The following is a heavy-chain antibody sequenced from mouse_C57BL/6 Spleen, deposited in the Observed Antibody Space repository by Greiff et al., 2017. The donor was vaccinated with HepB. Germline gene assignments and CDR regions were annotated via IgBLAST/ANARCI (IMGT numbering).Heavy chain of an antibody. CDR1: GFNIKDDY. CDR3: TLYSNYEGPFAY. V-gene: IGHV14-4*01. Sequence: VQLKQSGAELVRPGASVKLSCTASGFNIKDDYMHWVKQRPEQGLEWIGWIDPENGDTEYASKFQGKATITADTSSNTAYLQLSSLTSEDTAVYYCTLYSNYEGPFAYWGQGTLVTVSA. CDR2: IDPENGDT. D-gene: IGHD2-5*01. J-gene: IGHJ3*01.